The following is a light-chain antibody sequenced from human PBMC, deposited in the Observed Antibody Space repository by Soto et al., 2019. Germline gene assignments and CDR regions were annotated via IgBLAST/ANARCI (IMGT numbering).Light chain of an antibody. CDR3: QHYGSSRT. J-gene: IGKJ1*01. CDR1: QGVSSNY. CDR2: GTS. Sequence: EIVLTQSPGTLSLSPGERATLSCRASQGVSSNYLAWYQPKSGQAPRLLLYGTSSRATGIPERFSGSGSGTDFTLTISRLEPEDFAVYYCQHYGSSRTFGQGTKGDIK. V-gene: IGKV3-20*01.